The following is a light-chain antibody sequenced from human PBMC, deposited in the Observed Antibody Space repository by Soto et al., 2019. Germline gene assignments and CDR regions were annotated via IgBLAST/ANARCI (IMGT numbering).Light chain of an antibody. J-gene: IGKJ5*01. CDR3: KQCENLPIT. V-gene: IGKV1-33*01. Sequence: DIQMTQSPSSLSASVGDRVTITCKASQDISNYLYWYQQKPGKAPKVLIYDASNLQTGVPSRFSGSGSGTDGTFTISSLQPEDIAIYYGKQCENLPITVGQGTRLEIK. CDR2: DAS. CDR1: QDISNY.